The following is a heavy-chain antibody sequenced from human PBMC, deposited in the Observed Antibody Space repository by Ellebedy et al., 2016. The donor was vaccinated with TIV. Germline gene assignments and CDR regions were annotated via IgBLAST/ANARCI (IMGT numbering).Heavy chain of an antibody. Sequence: GGSLRLXXVGFGFTFSDSVMHWVRQDPGKGLDWVAGISVDGRAVHYADSVKGRFTISRDNAKNSLYLQMNSLRDEDTAVYYCARDRGGYTYGNFDYWGQGTLVTVSS. CDR1: GFTFSDSV. CDR3: ARDRGGYTYGNFDY. CDR2: ISVDGRAV. V-gene: IGHV3-30*12. J-gene: IGHJ4*02. D-gene: IGHD5-18*01.